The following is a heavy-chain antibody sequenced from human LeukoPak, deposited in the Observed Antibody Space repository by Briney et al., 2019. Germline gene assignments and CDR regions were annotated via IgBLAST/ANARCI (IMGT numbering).Heavy chain of an antibody. Sequence: GGSLRLSCAASGFTFSSYSMNWVRQAPGKGLEWVSSISSSSYIYYADSVKGRFTISRDNAKNSLYLQMNSLRAEDTAVYYCAREGSSGYYRYYFDYWGQGTLVTVSS. V-gene: IGHV3-21*01. D-gene: IGHD3-22*01. CDR2: ISSSSYI. CDR1: GFTFSSYS. J-gene: IGHJ4*02. CDR3: AREGSSGYYRYYFDY.